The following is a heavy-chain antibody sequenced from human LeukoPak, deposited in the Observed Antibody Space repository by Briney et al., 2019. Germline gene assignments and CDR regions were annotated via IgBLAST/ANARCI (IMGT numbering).Heavy chain of an antibody. CDR2: IKGDESAR. D-gene: IGHD1-26*01. V-gene: IGHV3-7*01. CDR1: GFTFSSYW. J-gene: IGHJ4*02. Sequence: PGGSLRLSCAASGFTFSSYWMAWVRLAPGKGLEWVANIKGDESARHQADSVKGRFTISRDNTRNSLYLQMTNLRGDDTAVYYCARDVLGSLDYWGQGTLVTVSS. CDR3: ARDVLGSLDY.